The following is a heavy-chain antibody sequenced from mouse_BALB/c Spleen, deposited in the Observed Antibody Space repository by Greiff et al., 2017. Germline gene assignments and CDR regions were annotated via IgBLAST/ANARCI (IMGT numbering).Heavy chain of an antibody. V-gene: IGHV5-9-3*01. J-gene: IGHJ2*01. CDR1: GFTFSSYA. D-gene: IGHD6-2*01. CDR2: ISSGGSYT. Sequence: EVKVEESGGGLVKPGGSLKLSCAASGFTFSSYAMSWVRQTPEKRLEWVATISSGGSYTYYPDSVKGRFTISRDNAKNTLYLQMSSLRSEDTAMYYCARHGDYYFDYWGQGTTLTVSS. CDR3: ARHGDYYFDY.